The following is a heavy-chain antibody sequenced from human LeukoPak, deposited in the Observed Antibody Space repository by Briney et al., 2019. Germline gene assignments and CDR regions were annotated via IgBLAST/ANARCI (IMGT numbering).Heavy chain of an antibody. V-gene: IGHV3-23*01. CDR3: AKVAPRYFDWLLNNWFDP. D-gene: IGHD3-9*01. CDR1: GFTFSSYA. Sequence: PGGSLRLSCAASGFTFSSYAMSWVRQAPGKGLEWVSAISGSGGSTYYADSVKGRFTISRDNSKNTLYLRMNSLRAEDTAVYYCAKVAPRYFDWLLNNWFDPWGQGTLVTVSS. J-gene: IGHJ5*02. CDR2: ISGSGGST.